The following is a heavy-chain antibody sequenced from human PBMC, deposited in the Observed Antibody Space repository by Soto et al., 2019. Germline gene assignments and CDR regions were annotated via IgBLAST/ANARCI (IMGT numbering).Heavy chain of an antibody. V-gene: IGHV3-15*01. CDR3: TTGLAAACTNY. Sequence: LRLSCAASGFSFNIAWMSWVRQAPGKGLEWVGRIKSKNDGGTTDFAAPVKGRFTISRDDSKNTVYLQMNSLKIEDTAVYYCTTGLAAACTNYWGQGTLVTVSS. D-gene: IGHD6-13*01. CDR2: IKSKNDGGTT. J-gene: IGHJ4*02. CDR1: GFSFNIAW.